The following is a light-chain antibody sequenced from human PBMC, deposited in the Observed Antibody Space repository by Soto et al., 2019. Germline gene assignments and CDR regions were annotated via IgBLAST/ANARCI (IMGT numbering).Light chain of an antibody. Sequence: DIQMTQSPSTLSASVGDGVTITCRASQSISSRLAWYQQRPGKAPKYRIYDASTLDSGAPSRFSGSGSGTKFTLTIASLQPDDFATYYCQQYYSYWTFGQGTKVDIK. CDR2: DAS. CDR1: QSISSR. V-gene: IGKV1-5*01. J-gene: IGKJ1*01. CDR3: QQYYSYWT.